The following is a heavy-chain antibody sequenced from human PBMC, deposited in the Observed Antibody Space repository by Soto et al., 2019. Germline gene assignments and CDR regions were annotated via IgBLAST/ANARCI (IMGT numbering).Heavy chain of an antibody. V-gene: IGHV4-4*07. J-gene: IGHJ5*02. CDR2: IYATGTT. CDR3: ARGGDYYDSSGTWGSNWFDP. CDR1: GASISGYY. D-gene: IGHD3-22*01. Sequence: SETLSLTCTVSGASISGYYWSWIRKSAGKGLEWIGRIYATGTTDYNPSLKSRVMMSVDTSKNQFSLKLSSVTAADTAVYYCARGGDYYDSSGTWGSNWFDPWGQGTLVTVSS.